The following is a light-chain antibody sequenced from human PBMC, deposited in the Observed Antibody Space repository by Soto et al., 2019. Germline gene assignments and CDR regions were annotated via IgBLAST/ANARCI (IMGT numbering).Light chain of an antibody. CDR3: QQFNSSPFA. CDR1: QDIRSS. Sequence: DIQLNQSPSFLSASVGDRLTITGRVSQDIRSSLAWYQQKPGKAPNLLIYTVSTLQSGVPSRFNGSRSGTEFTLTISSLQPEDFATDYCQQFNSSPFACGGGTKVE. CDR2: TVS. J-gene: IGKJ4*01. V-gene: IGKV1-9*01.